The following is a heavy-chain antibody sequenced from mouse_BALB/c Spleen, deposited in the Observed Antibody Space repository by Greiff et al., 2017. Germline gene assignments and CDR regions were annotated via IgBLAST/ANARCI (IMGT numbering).Heavy chain of an antibody. CDR2: ISSGSSTI. CDR1: GFTFSSFG. V-gene: IGHV5-17*02. J-gene: IGHJ1*01. CDR3: ARSGYYGSSYRWYFDV. Sequence: EVQGVESGGGLVQPGGSRKLSCAASGFTFSSFGMHWVRQAPEKGLEWVAYISSGSSTIYYADTVKGRFTISRDNPKNTLFLQMTSLRSEDTAMYYCARSGYYGSSYRWYFDVWGAGTTVTVSS. D-gene: IGHD1-1*01.